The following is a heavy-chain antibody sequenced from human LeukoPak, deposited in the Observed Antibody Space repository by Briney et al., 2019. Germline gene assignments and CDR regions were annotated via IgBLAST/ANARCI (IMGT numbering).Heavy chain of an antibody. Sequence: GGSLRLSCAASGFTFSSYSMNWVRQAPGKGLEWVSYISSSSSTIYYADSVKGRFTISRDNAKNSLYLQMNSLGAEDTAVYYCARSDGYCSGGSCYLNFYYYYYMDVWGKGTTVTVSS. CDR2: ISSSSSTI. V-gene: IGHV3-48*01. CDR3: ARSDGYCSGGSCYLNFYYYYYMDV. CDR1: GFTFSSYS. J-gene: IGHJ6*03. D-gene: IGHD2-15*01.